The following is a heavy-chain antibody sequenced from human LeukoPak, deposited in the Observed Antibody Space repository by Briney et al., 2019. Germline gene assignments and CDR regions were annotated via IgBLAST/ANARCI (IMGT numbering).Heavy chain of an antibody. CDR1: GYSFTSYW. CDR2: IYPGDPDT. CDR3: ARQSSDRYNWFDP. J-gene: IGHJ5*02. D-gene: IGHD6-19*01. V-gene: IGHV5-51*01. Sequence: GGSLKISCKGSGYSFTSYWIGWVRQLPGKGLEWMGIIYPGDPDTRYSPSFQGQVTISADKSISTAYLQWSSLKASDTAMYYCARQSSDRYNWFDPWGQGTLVTVSS.